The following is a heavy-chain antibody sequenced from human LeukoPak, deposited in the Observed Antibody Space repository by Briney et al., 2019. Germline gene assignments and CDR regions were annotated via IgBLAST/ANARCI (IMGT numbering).Heavy chain of an antibody. CDR1: GFTFSSYS. CDR3: ARDREDGWPHFDY. V-gene: IGHV3-21*01. D-gene: IGHD5-24*01. CDR2: ISSSSSYI. J-gene: IGHJ4*02. Sequence: GGSLRLSCAASGFTFSSYSMNWVRQAPGKGLEWVSSISSSSSYIYYADSVKGRFTISRDNAKNSLYLQMNSLRAEDTAVYYCARDREDGWPHFDYWGQGTLVTVSS.